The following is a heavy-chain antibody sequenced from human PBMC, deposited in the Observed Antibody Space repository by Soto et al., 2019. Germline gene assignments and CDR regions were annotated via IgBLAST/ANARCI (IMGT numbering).Heavy chain of an antibody. V-gene: IGHV3-11*04. CDR2: ISSSGSTI. CDR3: AREGADSSGSFDY. CDR1: GFTFSDYY. J-gene: IGHJ4*02. D-gene: IGHD3-22*01. Sequence: GGSLRLSCAASGFTFSDYYMSWIRQAPGKGLEWVSYISSSGSTIYYADSVKGRFTISRDNSKNTLYLQMNSLRAEDTAVYYCAREGADSSGSFDYWGQGTLVTVSS.